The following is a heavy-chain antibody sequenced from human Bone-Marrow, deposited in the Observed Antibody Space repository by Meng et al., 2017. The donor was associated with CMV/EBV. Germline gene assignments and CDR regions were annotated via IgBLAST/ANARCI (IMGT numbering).Heavy chain of an antibody. CDR2: IRYDGSNI. V-gene: IGHV3-30*02. Sequence: GESLKISCAASGFTFSSYEMNWVRQAPGKGLEWVAFIRYDGSNIYYVDSVKGRFTISRDNSKNTLYLQMNSLRPEDTAMYYCAKDGRGWSLRRGYYYGMDVWGQGTTVTVSS. CDR1: GFTFSSYE. J-gene: IGHJ6*02. CDR3: AKDGRGWSLRRGYYYGMDV. D-gene: IGHD6-19*01.